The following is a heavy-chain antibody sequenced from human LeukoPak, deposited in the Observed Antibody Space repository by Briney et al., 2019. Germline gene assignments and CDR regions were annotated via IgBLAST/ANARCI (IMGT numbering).Heavy chain of an antibody. CDR2: ISYDGSNK. J-gene: IGHJ4*02. CDR1: GFPFSSYA. D-gene: IGHD3-22*01. Sequence: GGSLRLSCAASGFPFSSYAMHWVRPAPGKGLAGVAVISYDGSNKYYADCVKGRFTISRDNSKNTLYLQMNSLRAEDTAVYYCARDDSSGPWDYWGQGTLVTVSS. CDR3: ARDDSSGPWDY. V-gene: IGHV3-30-3*01.